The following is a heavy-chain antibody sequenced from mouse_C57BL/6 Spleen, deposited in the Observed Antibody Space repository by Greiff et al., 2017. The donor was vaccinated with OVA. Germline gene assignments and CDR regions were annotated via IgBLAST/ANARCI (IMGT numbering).Heavy chain of an antibody. CDR2: IYPGSGST. CDR3: ATRDYYGSSYWYFDV. D-gene: IGHD1-1*01. V-gene: IGHV1-55*01. J-gene: IGHJ1*03. Sequence: QVQLQQPGAELVKPGASVKMSCKASGYTFTSYWITWVKQRPGQGLEWIGDIYPGSGSTNYNEKFKSKATLTVDISSSTAYMQLSSLTSEDSAVYYCATRDYYGSSYWYFDVWGTRTTVTVSS. CDR1: GYTFTSYW.